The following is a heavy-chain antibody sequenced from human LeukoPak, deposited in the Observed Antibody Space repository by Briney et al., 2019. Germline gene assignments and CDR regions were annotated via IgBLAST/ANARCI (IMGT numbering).Heavy chain of an antibody. Sequence: GGSLRLSCAASGFTFSSYSMNWVRQAPGKGLEWVSYITSSRTYIYYADSVKGRFTISRGNAKKSLYLQMNSLRAEDTAVYYCARDPSYRGADAFDIWGQGTMVTVSS. D-gene: IGHD3-16*02. CDR3: ARDPSYRGADAFDI. CDR2: ITSSRTYI. CDR1: GFTFSSYS. J-gene: IGHJ3*02. V-gene: IGHV3-21*01.